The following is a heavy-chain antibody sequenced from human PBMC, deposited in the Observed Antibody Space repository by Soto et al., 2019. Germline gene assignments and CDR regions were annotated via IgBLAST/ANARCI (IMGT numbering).Heavy chain of an antibody. V-gene: IGHV3-33*01. CDR1: GFTFSSYG. J-gene: IGHJ6*03. Sequence: PGGSLRLSCAASGFTFSSYGMHWVRQAPGKGLEWVAVIWYDGSNKYYADSVKGRFTISRDNSKNTLYLQMNSLRSEDTAVYYCARGVAVAGYYYYYMDVWGKGTTVTVSS. CDR2: IWYDGSNK. D-gene: IGHD6-19*01. CDR3: ARGVAVAGYYYYYMDV.